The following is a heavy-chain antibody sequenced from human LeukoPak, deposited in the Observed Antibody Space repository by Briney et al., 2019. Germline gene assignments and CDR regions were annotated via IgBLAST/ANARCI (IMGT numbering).Heavy chain of an antibody. CDR2: ISYDGSNK. V-gene: IGHV3-30-3*01. J-gene: IGHJ4*02. CDR1: GFTFSSYA. Sequence: GGSLRLSCAASGFTFSSYAMHWVRQAPGKGLEWVAVISYDGSNKYYADSVKGRFTISRDNSKNTLYLQMNSLRAEDTAVYYCAKDTATWYGDFDYWGQGTLVTVSS. D-gene: IGHD3-10*01. CDR3: AKDTATWYGDFDY.